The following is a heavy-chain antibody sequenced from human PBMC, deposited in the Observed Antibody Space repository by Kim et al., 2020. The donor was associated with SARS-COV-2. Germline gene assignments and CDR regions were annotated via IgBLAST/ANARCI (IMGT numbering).Heavy chain of an antibody. V-gene: IGHV3-15*01. CDR3: TTDDIVVVVPMGWFDP. J-gene: IGHJ5*02. D-gene: IGHD2-15*01. Sequence: PVKGRFTISRDDSKNTLYLQMNSLKTEDTAVYDCTTDDIVVVVPMGWFDPWGQGTLVTVSS.